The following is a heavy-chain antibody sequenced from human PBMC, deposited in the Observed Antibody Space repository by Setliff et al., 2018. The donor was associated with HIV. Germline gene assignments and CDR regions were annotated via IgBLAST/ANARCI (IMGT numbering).Heavy chain of an antibody. D-gene: IGHD5-12*01. V-gene: IGHV4-34*01. J-gene: IGHJ6*03. CDR3: ARGATLPPGYSDRWEYFYMDV. CDR1: GGSFSEYY. CDR2: INHSGST. Sequence: PSETLSLTCAVYGGSFSEYYWSWIRQSPGKGLEWIGEINHSGSTHYNPPLKSRATISVDTSKNQFSLRLNSVTAADTAVYYCARGATLPPGYSDRWEYFYMDVWGKGTTVTVSS.